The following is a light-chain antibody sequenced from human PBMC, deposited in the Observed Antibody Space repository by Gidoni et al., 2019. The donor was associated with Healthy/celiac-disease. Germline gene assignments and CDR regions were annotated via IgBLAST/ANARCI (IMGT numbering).Light chain of an antibody. V-gene: IGKV1-5*03. CDR1: QSISSW. CDR3: QPYNSYSWT. CDR2: KAS. Sequence: DIQMTQSPSTLSASVGDRVTITCRASQSISSWLAWYQKKPGKHPKLLIYKASSLESGVPSRFSGSGSGTEFTLTISSLQPDDFATYYCQPYNSYSWTFGPGTKVEIK. J-gene: IGKJ1*01.